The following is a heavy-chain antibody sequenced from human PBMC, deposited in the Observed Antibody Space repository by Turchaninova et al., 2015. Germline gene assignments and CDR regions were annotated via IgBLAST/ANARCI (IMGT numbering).Heavy chain of an antibody. D-gene: IGHD4-17*01. V-gene: IGHV1-46*01. Sequence: GASVKVSCKASQYTFTSSAIHWVRQAPGQGLEWVGTINPSRGGTGYAQKFQGRVTMTRDTSTSTVYMELSSRRSEDTAVYVCARIIYGDYSYDSLGQGTLVTVSS. J-gene: IGHJ4*02. CDR2: INPSRGGT. CDR1: QYTFTSSA. CDR3: ARIIYGDYSYDS.